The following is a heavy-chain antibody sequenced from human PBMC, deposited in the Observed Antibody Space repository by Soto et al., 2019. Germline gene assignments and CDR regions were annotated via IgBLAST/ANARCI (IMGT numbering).Heavy chain of an antibody. D-gene: IGHD1-26*01. CDR2: FDPEDGET. V-gene: IGHV1-24*01. J-gene: IGHJ6*02. CDR3: ATPDPIVGATGAVNYYYYYGMDV. Sequence: ASVKVSCKVSGYTLTELSMHWVRQAPGKGLEWMGGFDPEDGETIYAQKFQGRVTMTEDTSTDTAYMELSSLRSEDTAVYYCATPDPIVGATGAVNYYYYYGMDVWGQGTTVTVSS. CDR1: GYTLTELS.